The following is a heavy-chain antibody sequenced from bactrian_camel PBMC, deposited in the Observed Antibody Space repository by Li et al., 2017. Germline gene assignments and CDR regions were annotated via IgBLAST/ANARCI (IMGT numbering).Heavy chain of an antibody. CDR3: ATVRTAIQTIGVTRGFDY. CDR1: GSTYSTYY. Sequence: HVQLVESGGGLVQPGESLRLSCAASGSTYSTYYMSWVRQAPGKGLEWVSSIYTGGGSTYYADSVKGRFTISKDNAKNTLYPQMNSLETEDSAVYYCATVRTAIQTIGVTRGFDYWGQGTQVTVS. V-gene: IGHV3-2*01. CDR2: IYTGGGST. J-gene: IGHJ6*01. D-gene: IGHD3*01.